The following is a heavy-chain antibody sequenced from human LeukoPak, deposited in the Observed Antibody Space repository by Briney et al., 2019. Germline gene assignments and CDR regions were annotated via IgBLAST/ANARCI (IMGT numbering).Heavy chain of an antibody. CDR3: ARDDPHYYDSSGYPHY. CDR2: IYTSGST. V-gene: IGHV4-4*07. Sequence: SETLSLTCTVPGGSISSYHGSGIRQPARKGLEWGGRIYTSGSTNNTPSLKSRASMSVDPSTNQSSLKLSSVTAADTAVYYCARDDPHYYDSSGYPHYWGQGTLVTVSS. J-gene: IGHJ4*02. CDR1: GGSISSYH. D-gene: IGHD3-22*01.